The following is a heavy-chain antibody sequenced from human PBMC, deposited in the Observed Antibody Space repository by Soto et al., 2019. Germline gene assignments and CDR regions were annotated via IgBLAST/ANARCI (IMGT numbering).Heavy chain of an antibody. D-gene: IGHD3-22*01. CDR1: GGSVSSGSYY. V-gene: IGHV4-61*01. CDR2: IYYSGST. Sequence: QVQLQESGPGLVKPSETLSLTCTVSGGSVSSGSYYWSWIRQPPGKGLEWIGYIYYSGSTNYNPSLKRRVTISVDTSKNQFSLKLSSVTAADTAVYYCARAWGYYDSSGSLYSSFDPWGQGTLVTVSS. J-gene: IGHJ5*02. CDR3: ARAWGYYDSSGSLYSSFDP.